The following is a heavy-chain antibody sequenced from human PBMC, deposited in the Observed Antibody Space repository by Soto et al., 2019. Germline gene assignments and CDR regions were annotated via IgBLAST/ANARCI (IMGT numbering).Heavy chain of an antibody. CDR3: TRVRTYYFDS. CDR2: TRNKANSYTT. CDR1: GFTFSDHY. V-gene: IGHV3-72*01. J-gene: IGHJ4*02. Sequence: EVQLVESGGGLVQPGGSLRLSCAASGFTFSDHYLDWVRQAPGKGLEWVGRTRNKANSYTTEYAASVKGRFTISRDDSKNSLYLQMNSLKTEDTAVYYCTRVRTYYFDSWGQGTLVTVSS.